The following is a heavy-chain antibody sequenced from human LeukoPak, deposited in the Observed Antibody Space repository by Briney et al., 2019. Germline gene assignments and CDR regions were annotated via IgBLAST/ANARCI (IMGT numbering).Heavy chain of an antibody. CDR3: ARERGRGRDSPWFDY. CDR1: GFTFNTYV. CDR2: ITGGGIT. J-gene: IGHJ4*02. V-gene: IGHV3-23*01. D-gene: IGHD1-26*01. Sequence: GGSLRLSCVASGFTFNTYVMSWVRQAPGKGLEWVATITGGGITYYADLVKGRFTVSRDNSRNTLFLQMTGLRAEDTAVYYCARERGRGRDSPWFDYWGQGTLVTVSS.